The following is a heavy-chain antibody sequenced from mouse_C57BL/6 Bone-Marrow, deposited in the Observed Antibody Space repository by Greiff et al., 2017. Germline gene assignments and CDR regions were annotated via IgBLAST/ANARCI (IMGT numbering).Heavy chain of an antibody. J-gene: IGHJ4*01. V-gene: IGHV1-26*01. CDR3: ARRVLDYAMDY. Sequence: EVQLKQSGPELVKPGASVKISCKASGYTFTDYYMNWVKQSHGKSLEWIGDINPNNGGTSYNQKFKGKATLTVDKSSSTAYMELRSLTSEDSAVYYCARRVLDYAMDYWGQGTSVTVSS. CDR2: INPNNGGT. CDR1: GYTFTDYY.